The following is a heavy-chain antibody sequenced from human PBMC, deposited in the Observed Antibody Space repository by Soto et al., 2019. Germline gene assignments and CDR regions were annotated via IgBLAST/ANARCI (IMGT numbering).Heavy chain of an antibody. J-gene: IGHJ5*02. CDR2: ISYDGSNK. CDR3: AKDHSGDYGWFDP. CDR1: GFTFSSYG. D-gene: IGHD4-17*01. V-gene: IGHV3-30*18. Sequence: QVQLVESGGGVVQPGRSLRLSCAASGFTFSSYGMHWVRQAPGKGLEWVAVISYDGSNKYYADSVKGRFIISRDNSKNTLYLQMNSLRAEDTAVYYCAKDHSGDYGWFDPWGQGTLVTVSS.